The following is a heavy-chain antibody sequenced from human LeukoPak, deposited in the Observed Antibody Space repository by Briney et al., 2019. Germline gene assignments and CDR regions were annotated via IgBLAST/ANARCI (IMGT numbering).Heavy chain of an antibody. Sequence: PSETLSLTCTVSGGSISTYYRSWIRQPPGKGLQWIGYIYHTGNTDYSPSLRGRVTISVDTSKEQFSLNLRSVTAADTAVYYCARSFTTSWYYFDYWGQGTFVTVSS. CDR2: IYHTGNT. D-gene: IGHD2-2*01. CDR3: ARSFTTSWYYFDY. V-gene: IGHV4-59*08. J-gene: IGHJ4*02. CDR1: GGSISTYY.